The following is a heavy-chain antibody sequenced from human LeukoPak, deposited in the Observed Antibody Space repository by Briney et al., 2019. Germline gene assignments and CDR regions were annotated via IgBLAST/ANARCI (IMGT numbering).Heavy chain of an antibody. CDR3: ASRGYSGYPVNLYYFDY. D-gene: IGHD5-12*01. J-gene: IGHJ4*02. Sequence: SETLSLTCAVYGGSFSGYYWSWIRQPPGKGLEWIGEINHSGSTNYNPSLKGRVTISVDTSKNQFSLKLSSVTAADTAVYYCASRGYSGYPVNLYYFDYWGQGTLVTVSS. V-gene: IGHV4-34*01. CDR2: INHSGST. CDR1: GGSFSGYY.